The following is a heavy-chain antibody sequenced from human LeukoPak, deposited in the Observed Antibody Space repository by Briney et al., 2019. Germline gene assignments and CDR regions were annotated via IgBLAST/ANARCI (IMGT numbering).Heavy chain of an antibody. Sequence: SETLSLTCTVSGGSISSSSYYWDWIRQPPGKGLEWIGSIYYSGSTYYNPSLKSRVTISVDTSKNQFSLNLTSVTAADTAVYYCARGYYDSSGYLISYNWFDPWGQGTLVTVSS. CDR2: IYYSGST. D-gene: IGHD3-22*01. CDR1: GGSISSSSYY. V-gene: IGHV4-39*01. J-gene: IGHJ5*02. CDR3: ARGYYDSSGYLISYNWFDP.